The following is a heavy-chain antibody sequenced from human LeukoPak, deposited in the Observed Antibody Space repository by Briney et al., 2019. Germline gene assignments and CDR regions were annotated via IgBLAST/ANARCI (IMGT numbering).Heavy chain of an antibody. CDR3: AKTNPQEWFDP. J-gene: IGHJ5*02. V-gene: IGHV4-39*07. Sequence: SEPLSLTCSVSSDSISSSSSYRGWIRQPPGKGLEWIASIYYSGGTLYNPSLRSRVTISLDTSKNQVSLKLTSVTAADTALYYCAKTNPQEWFDPWGQGTLVTVSS. CDR1: SDSISSSSSY. D-gene: IGHD2-8*01. CDR2: IYYSGGT.